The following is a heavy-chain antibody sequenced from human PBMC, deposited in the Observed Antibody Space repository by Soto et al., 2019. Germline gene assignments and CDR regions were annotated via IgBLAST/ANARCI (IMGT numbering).Heavy chain of an antibody. J-gene: IGHJ5*02. CDR3: ARARGYCSSTSCYNWFDP. V-gene: IGHV3-64*01. CDR2: ISSNGGST. Sequence: GGSLRLSCAASGFTFSSYAMHWVRQAPGKGLEYVSAISSNGGSTYYANSVKGRFTISRDNSKNTLYLQMGSLRAEDMAVYYCARARGYCSSTSCYNWFDPWSQGTLVTVSS. D-gene: IGHD2-2*01. CDR1: GFTFSSYA.